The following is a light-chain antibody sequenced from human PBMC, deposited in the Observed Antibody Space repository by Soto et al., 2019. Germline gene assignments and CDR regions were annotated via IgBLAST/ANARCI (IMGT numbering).Light chain of an antibody. Sequence: EIVMTQSPATLSVSPGERATLSCRASQSVNIKLVWYQQKFGQAPRLLIYGASTRAAGVPARFSGSGSGTEFTLTISSLQSEDSAVYYCQQYNDAKTFGQGTKVEIK. CDR3: QQYNDAKT. J-gene: IGKJ1*01. V-gene: IGKV3-15*01. CDR1: QSVNIK. CDR2: GAS.